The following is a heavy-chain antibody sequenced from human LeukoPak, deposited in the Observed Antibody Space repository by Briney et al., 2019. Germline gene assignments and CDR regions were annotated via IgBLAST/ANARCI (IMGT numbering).Heavy chain of an antibody. CDR1: GGSFSGYY. D-gene: IGHD6-13*01. J-gene: IGHJ4*02. CDR2: IYYNGTP. V-gene: IGHV4-34*01. CDR3: ARGRPGIAAAGTFFDY. Sequence: PSETLSLTCAVYGGSFSGYYWSWIRQPPGKGLEWIGSIYYNGTPYNKSSLKSRVTISVDTSKNQFSLKLSSVTAADTAVYYCARGRPGIAAAGTFFDYWGQGTLVTVSS.